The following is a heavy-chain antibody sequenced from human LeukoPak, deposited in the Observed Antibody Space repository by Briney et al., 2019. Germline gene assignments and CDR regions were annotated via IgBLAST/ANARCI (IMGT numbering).Heavy chain of an antibody. Sequence: ASVTVSFTASGGTFSSYAISWVRQAPGQGLEWMGGIIPIFGTANYAQKFQGRVTITADESTSTAYMELSSLRSEDTAVYYCARDRRHGDYDEYWGQGTLVTVSS. V-gene: IGHV1-69*13. J-gene: IGHJ4*02. CDR1: GGTFSSYA. CDR3: ARDRRHGDYDEY. D-gene: IGHD4-17*01. CDR2: IIPIFGTA.